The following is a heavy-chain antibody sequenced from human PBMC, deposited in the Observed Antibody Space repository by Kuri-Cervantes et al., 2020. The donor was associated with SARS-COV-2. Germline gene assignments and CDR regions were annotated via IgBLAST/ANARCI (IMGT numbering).Heavy chain of an antibody. CDR2: ISYDGSNK. CDR1: GFTFSSYG. CDR3: ATERAGVHDF. J-gene: IGHJ4*02. V-gene: IGHV3-30*03. D-gene: IGHD2-21*01. Sequence: GGSLRLSCAASGFTFSSYGMHWVRQAPGKGLEWVAVISYDGSNKYYADSVKGRFTISKDNSKNTLHLQMKSLTDEDTSIYYCATERAGVHDFWGQGTLVTVSS.